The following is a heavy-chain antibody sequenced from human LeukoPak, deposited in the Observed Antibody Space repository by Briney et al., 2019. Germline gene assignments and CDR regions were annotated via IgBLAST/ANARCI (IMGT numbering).Heavy chain of an antibody. Sequence: SETLSLTCAVYGGSFSGYYWSWIRQPPGKGLEWIGEINHSGSTNYNPSLKSRVTISVDTSKNQFSLKLSSVTAADTAVYYCARAAHYYDSSGGFDYWGQGTLVTVSS. CDR3: ARAAHYYDSSGGFDY. D-gene: IGHD3-22*01. CDR1: GGSFSGYY. CDR2: INHSGST. V-gene: IGHV4-34*01. J-gene: IGHJ4*02.